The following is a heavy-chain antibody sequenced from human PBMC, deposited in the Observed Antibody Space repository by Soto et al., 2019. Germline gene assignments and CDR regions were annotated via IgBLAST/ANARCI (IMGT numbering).Heavy chain of an antibody. Sequence: QVQLQESGPGLVKPSETLSLTCTVSGGSISSYYWSWIRQPPGKGLEWSGYIYYSGSTNYTPSLKSRVTISVDTSKNQFSLKVSSVTAADTAVYYCTRRYGGNFDYWGQGTLVTVSS. J-gene: IGHJ4*02. CDR1: GGSISSYY. V-gene: IGHV4-59*01. CDR2: IYYSGST. CDR3: TRRYGGNFDY. D-gene: IGHD1-26*01.